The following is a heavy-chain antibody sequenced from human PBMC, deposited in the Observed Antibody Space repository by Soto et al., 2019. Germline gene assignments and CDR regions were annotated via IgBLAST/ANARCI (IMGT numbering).Heavy chain of an antibody. CDR1: GFTFSSYG. CDR2: INSDGSST. J-gene: IGHJ5*02. CDR3: ARDRDYGDFYNWFDP. D-gene: IGHD4-17*01. Sequence: GGSLRLSCAASGFTFSSYGMHWVRQAPGKGLVWVSRINSDGSSTSYADSVKGRFTISRDNAKNTLYLQMNSLRAEDTAVYYCARDRDYGDFYNWFDPWGQGTLVTVSS. V-gene: IGHV3-74*01.